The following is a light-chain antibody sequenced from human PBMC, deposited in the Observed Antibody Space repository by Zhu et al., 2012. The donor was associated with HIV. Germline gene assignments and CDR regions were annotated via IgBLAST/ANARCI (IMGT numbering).Light chain of an antibody. Sequence: ETVLTQSPAILAVSPGERATVSCRASGSVRGFLAWYQQKPGQAPRLLIYDTSQRATGIPARFSGSGSGTDFTLTISSLEPEDFALYYCQQRSSWPLTFGGGTKVEIK. CDR1: GSVRGF. CDR2: DTS. CDR3: QQRSSWPLT. J-gene: IGKJ4*01. V-gene: IGKV3-11*01.